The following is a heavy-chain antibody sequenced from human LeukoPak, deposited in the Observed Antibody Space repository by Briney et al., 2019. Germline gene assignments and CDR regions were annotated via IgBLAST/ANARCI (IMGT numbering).Heavy chain of an antibody. CDR1: GGTFSSYA. D-gene: IGHD2-2*01. J-gene: IGHJ4*02. CDR2: IIPISGTA. V-gene: IGHV1-69*05. CDR3: ASKIEYCSSTSCYTDSGFGFDY. Sequence: GASVKVSCKASGGTFSSYAISWVRQAPGQGLEWMGGIIPISGTANYAQKFQGRVTITTDESTSTAYMELSSLRSEDTAVYYCASKIEYCSSTSCYTDSGFGFDYWGQGTLVTVSS.